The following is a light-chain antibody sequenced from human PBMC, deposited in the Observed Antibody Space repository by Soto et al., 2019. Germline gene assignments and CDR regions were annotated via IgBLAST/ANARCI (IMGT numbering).Light chain of an antibody. V-gene: IGKV3-15*01. CDR2: GTS. Sequence: EIVMTQSPATLSVSPGERATLSCRASQSVNDNLAWYQQKPGQAPRLLIYGTSIRSTDFPARFSGSGSETDFTLTNASLQSEDFAVYYCQQYNKWPITFGGGTKVEIK. CDR1: QSVNDN. J-gene: IGKJ4*01. CDR3: QQYNKWPIT.